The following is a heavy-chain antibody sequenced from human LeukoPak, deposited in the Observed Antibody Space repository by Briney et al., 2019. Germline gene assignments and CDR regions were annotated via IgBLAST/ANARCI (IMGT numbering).Heavy chain of an antibody. CDR2: INGDGTIT. D-gene: IGHD2-8*02. CDR3: ARTLLGRLFDY. CDR1: GFTFSSYW. Sequence: GGSLRLSCAASGFTFSSYWMHWVRQAPGKGLVWVSGINGDGTITNYADSVKGRFTISRDNAKNTVYLQMNSLRAEDTAVYYCARTLLGRLFDYWGQGTLVTVSS. J-gene: IGHJ4*02. V-gene: IGHV3-74*01.